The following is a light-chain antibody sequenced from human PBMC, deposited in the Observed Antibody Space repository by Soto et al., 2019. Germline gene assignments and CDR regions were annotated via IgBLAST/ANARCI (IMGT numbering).Light chain of an antibody. V-gene: IGKV1-9*01. J-gene: IGKJ1*01. CDR3: LQDYNYPRT. CDR2: GAS. Sequence: DIKMTQSPSSLSASVGDGVTLTCRASQGITSYLAWYQQKPGKAPNLLIYGASTLQSGVPSRFSGSGSGTEFTLTISSLQPDDFATYYCLQDYNYPRTFGQGTKVDI. CDR1: QGITSY.